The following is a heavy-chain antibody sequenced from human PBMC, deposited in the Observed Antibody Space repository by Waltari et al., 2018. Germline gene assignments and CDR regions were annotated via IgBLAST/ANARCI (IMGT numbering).Heavy chain of an antibody. CDR1: GGTFSSYA. V-gene: IGHV1-69*04. Sequence: VQLVQSGAEVEKPGSSVKVSCKASGGTFSSYATSWVRQAPGQGLEWMGRLSPIFGHANDRQEFQGRGTITADKSTSTAYMGRSSLRSGDTAVYYCARGESGYDHYYGMDVWGQGTTVTVSS. CDR2: LSPIFGHA. D-gene: IGHD5-12*01. J-gene: IGHJ6*02. CDR3: ARGESGYDHYYGMDV.